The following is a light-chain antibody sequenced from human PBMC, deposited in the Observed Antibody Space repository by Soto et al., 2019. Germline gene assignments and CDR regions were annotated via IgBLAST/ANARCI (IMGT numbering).Light chain of an antibody. J-gene: IGKJ5*01. V-gene: IGKV3-15*01. CDR2: DTS. Sequence: EILMMQPPATRSVSPGDRVIIYCSATQSVSNKLAWYQHKPGQAPRVLIYDTSTRAAGIPARFSGSGSGTDFTLTISSLQSEDFAVYYCQQYNTWRSITFGQGTRLEI. CDR1: QSVSNK. CDR3: QQYNTWRSIT.